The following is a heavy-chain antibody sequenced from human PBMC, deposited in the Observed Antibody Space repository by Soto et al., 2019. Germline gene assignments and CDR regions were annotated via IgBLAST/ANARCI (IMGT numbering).Heavy chain of an antibody. D-gene: IGHD1-20*01. CDR3: ARNNWNDVFWFDP. V-gene: IGHV4-59*01. CDR1: GGSIGSYY. Sequence: SETLSLTCTVSGGSIGSYYWSWIRQPPGKGLEWIGYIYYNGNTNYNPSLKSRVTISVDTSKNQFSLNLRSVTAADTAVYFCARNNWNDVFWFDPWGQGTLVTVSS. CDR2: IYYNGNT. J-gene: IGHJ5*02.